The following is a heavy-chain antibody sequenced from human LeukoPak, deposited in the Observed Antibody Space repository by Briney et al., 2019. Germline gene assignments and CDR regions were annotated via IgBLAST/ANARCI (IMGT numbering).Heavy chain of an antibody. CDR2: SNAGNGNT. Sequence: GGSANVSCKASGYTFTSYAMHWVRQAPGQRLEWMGWSNAGNGNTKYSQEFQGRVTITRDTSASTAYMELRSLRSEDMAVYYCAGLGGTTVTKISPYSFDYWGQGTLVTVSS. CDR3: AGLGGTTVTKISPYSFDY. V-gene: IGHV1-3*02. CDR1: GYTFTSYA. J-gene: IGHJ4*02. D-gene: IGHD4-17*01.